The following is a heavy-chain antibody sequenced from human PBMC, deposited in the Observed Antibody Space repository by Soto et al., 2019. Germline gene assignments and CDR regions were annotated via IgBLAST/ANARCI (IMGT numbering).Heavy chain of an antibody. CDR3: SYIAVAGDDAFDI. Sequence: SVKVSCKASGYTFTSYGISWVRQAPGQGLEWMGWISAYNGNTNYAQKLQGRVTMTTDTSTSTAYMELRSLRSDDTAVYYCSYIAVAGDDAFDIWGQGTMVTVSS. CDR1: GYTFTSYG. CDR2: ISAYNGNT. V-gene: IGHV1-18*01. J-gene: IGHJ3*02. D-gene: IGHD6-19*01.